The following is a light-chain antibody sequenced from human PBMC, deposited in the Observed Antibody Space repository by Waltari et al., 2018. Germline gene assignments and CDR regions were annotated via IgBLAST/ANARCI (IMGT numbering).Light chain of an antibody. CDR3: CSYAGSYILV. V-gene: IGLV2-11*01. Sequence: QSALTQPRSMSGSPGQSVTISCTGTSSDVGYYNHVSWYQQRPGKAPRLILYDVTKRPSGVPDRFSGSKSGNTASLTISGLQAEDEADFYCCSYAGSYILVFGGGTKLTVL. CDR2: DVT. J-gene: IGLJ2*01. CDR1: SSDVGYYNH.